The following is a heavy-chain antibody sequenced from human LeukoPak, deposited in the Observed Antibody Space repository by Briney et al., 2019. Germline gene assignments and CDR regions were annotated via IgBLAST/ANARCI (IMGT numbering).Heavy chain of an antibody. J-gene: IGHJ5*02. D-gene: IGHD2-15*01. CDR2: IWYDGSNK. CDR1: GFTFSSYG. CDR3: ARVDCSGGSCYSAANWFDP. Sequence: PGRSLRLSCAASGFTFSSYGMHWVRQVPGKGLEWVAVIWYDGSNKHYADSVKGRFTISRDNSKNTLYLQMNSLRVEDTAVYYCARVDCSGGSCYSAANWFDPWGQGTLVTVSS. V-gene: IGHV3-33*01.